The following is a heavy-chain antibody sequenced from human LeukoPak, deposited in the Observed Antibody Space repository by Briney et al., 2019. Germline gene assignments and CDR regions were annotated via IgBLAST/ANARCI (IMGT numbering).Heavy chain of an antibody. J-gene: IGHJ4*02. D-gene: IGHD2-15*01. V-gene: IGHV3-21*01. CDR1: GCTFSSYS. CDR3: ARDSQDFDY. Sequence: GGSLRLSCAASGCTFSSYSMNWVRQAPGKGLEWVSSISSSSSYIYYADSVEGRFTISRDNAKNSLYLQMNSLRAEDTAVYYCARDSQDFDYWGQGTLVTVSS. CDR2: ISSSSSYI.